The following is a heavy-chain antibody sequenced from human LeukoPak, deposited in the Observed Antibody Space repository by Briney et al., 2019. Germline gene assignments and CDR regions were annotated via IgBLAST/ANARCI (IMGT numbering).Heavy chain of an antibody. D-gene: IGHD3-22*01. CDR1: GFTFNHAW. CDR2: IKSKTDGATT. CDR3: TTVGSSRYYYYFDY. Sequence: GGSLRLSCAASGFTFNHAWMNWVRQAPGKGLEWVGRIKSKTDGATTEYAAPVKGRFTISRDDSKNTLYLQMNSLRTEDTAVYYCTTVGSSRYYYYFDYWGQGSLVTVSS. V-gene: IGHV3-15*01. J-gene: IGHJ4*02.